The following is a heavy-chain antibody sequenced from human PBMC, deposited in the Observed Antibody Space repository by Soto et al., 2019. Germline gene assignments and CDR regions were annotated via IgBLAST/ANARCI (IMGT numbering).Heavy chain of an antibody. CDR3: ARGRRGWRSGWPHYYYGMDV. Sequence: QVQLVQSGAEVKKPGASVKVSCKASGYTFTSYGISWVRQAPGQGLEWMGRISAYNGNTNYAQKLQGRVTMTTDTSTSTAYVELRSLRSDDTAVYYCARGRRGWRSGWPHYYYGMDVWGQGTTVTVSS. D-gene: IGHD6-19*01. CDR1: GYTFTSYG. CDR2: ISAYNGNT. J-gene: IGHJ6*02. V-gene: IGHV1-18*01.